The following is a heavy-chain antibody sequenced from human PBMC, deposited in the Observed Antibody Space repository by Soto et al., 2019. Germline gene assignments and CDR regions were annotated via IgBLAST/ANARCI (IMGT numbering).Heavy chain of an antibody. Sequence: QVQLVQSGAEVKKPGSSVKVSCKASGGTFSSYAISWVRQAPGQWLEWMGGIIPIFGTANYAQKFQGRVTITGDESTSTAYMELSSLRSEDTAVYYCARFQSEAGAYYYYYGMDVWGQGTTVTVSS. D-gene: IGHD6-13*01. CDR1: GGTFSSYA. CDR3: ARFQSEAGAYYYYYGMDV. CDR2: IIPIFGTA. J-gene: IGHJ6*02. V-gene: IGHV1-69*01.